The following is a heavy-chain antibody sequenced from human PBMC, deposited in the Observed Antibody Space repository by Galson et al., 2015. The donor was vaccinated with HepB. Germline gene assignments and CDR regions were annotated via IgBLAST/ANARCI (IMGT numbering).Heavy chain of an antibody. CDR3: AKDGSKYYDFWSGYYWYYYYMDV. CDR2: ISYDGSNK. D-gene: IGHD3-3*01. J-gene: IGHJ6*03. CDR1: GFTFSSYG. V-gene: IGHV3-30*18. Sequence: SLRLSCAASGFTFSSYGMHWVRQAPGKGLEWVAVISYDGSNKYYADSVKGRFTISRDNSKNTLYLQMNSLRAEDTAVYYCAKDGSKYYDFWSGYYWYYYYMDVWGKGTTVTVSS.